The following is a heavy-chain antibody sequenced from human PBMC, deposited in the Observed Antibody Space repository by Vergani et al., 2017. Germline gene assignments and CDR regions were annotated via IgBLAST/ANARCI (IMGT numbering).Heavy chain of an antibody. D-gene: IGHD3-3*01. CDR2: IKSKTDGGTT. J-gene: IGHJ4*02. CDR1: GFTFSNAW. V-gene: IGHV3-15*01. Sequence: EVQLVESGGGLVKPGGSLRLSCAASGFTFSNAWMSWVRQAPGKGLEWVGRIKSKTDGGTTDYAAPVKGRFTISRDDSKNTLYLQMNSLKTEDTAVYYCTTDEYYDFWSGYYCRFGDYWGQGTLVTVSS. CDR3: TTDEYYDFWSGYYCRFGDY.